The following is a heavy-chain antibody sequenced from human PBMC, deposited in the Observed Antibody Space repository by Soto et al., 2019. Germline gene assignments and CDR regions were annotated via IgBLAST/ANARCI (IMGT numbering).Heavy chain of an antibody. CDR1: GYPFIKYG. CDR2: IKVDSGYT. J-gene: IGHJ5*02. D-gene: IGHD3-9*01. CDR3: ATSSDTGFDP. V-gene: IGHV1-18*04. Sequence: QLQLVQSAAEVKKTGASVRVSCKAYGYPFIKYGISWIRQAPEQGLEWMGWIKVDSGYTNYAQKFQGRVTMTADTSSDTAFMELRSLRLDDTAVYFCATSSDTGFDPWGQGTLVSVSS.